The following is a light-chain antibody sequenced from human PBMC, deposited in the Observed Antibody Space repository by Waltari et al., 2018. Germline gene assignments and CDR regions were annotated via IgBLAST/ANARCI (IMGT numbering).Light chain of an antibody. J-gene: IGKJ1*01. V-gene: IGKV1-6*01. Sequence: AIQMTQSPSSLSASVGDSVTITCRASQDIRDDLGWYQQKPGKAPNLLIYAASTCQSGVPSRFSASGSGTDFTLTINSLQPEDFATYYCLQDYLYPWTFGQGTKVEI. CDR2: AAS. CDR3: LQDYLYPWT. CDR1: QDIRDD.